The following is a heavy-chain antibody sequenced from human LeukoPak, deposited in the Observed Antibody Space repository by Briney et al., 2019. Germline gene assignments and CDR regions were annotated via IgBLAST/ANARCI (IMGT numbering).Heavy chain of an antibody. CDR2: IYSGGST. D-gene: IGHD5-24*01. CDR3: ARDGVEMATITQSQRLKIYYYYYMDV. CDR1: GFTVSSNY. Sequence: PGGSLRLSCAASGFTVSSNYMSWVRQAPGMGLEWVSVIYSGGSTYYADSVKGRFTISRGNSKNTLYLQMNSLRAEDTAVYYCARDGVEMATITQSQRLKIYYYYYMDVWGKGTTVTVSS. J-gene: IGHJ6*03. V-gene: IGHV3-66*02.